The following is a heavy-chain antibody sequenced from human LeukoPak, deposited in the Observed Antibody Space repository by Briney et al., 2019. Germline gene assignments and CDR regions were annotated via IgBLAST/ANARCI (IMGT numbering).Heavy chain of an antibody. CDR2: IKQEGVET. CDR3: ARGGIHSGYYHFDS. CDR1: GFTFSNYW. Sequence: GGSLRLSCAASGFTFSNYWMTWGRQAPGKGLEWVAIIKQEGVETYYAESVKGRFTISRDNAKNSLFLEMNSPRDDDTAVYYCARGGIHSGYYHFDSWGRGTPVSVSS. J-gene: IGHJ4*02. V-gene: IGHV3-7*01. D-gene: IGHD3-22*01.